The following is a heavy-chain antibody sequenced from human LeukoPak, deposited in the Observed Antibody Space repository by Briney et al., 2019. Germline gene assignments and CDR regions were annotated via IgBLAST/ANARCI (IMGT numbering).Heavy chain of an antibody. CDR2: INPNSGAT. CDR3: AKSIEYCGADCYGYFDL. Sequence: ASVKVSCKASGYTFTGYYMHWVRQAPGQGLEWMGRINPNSGATNYAQKFQGRVTMTRDTSISTAYMELTTLRSDGTAVYYCAKSIEYCGADCYGYFDLWGRGTLVTVSS. CDR1: GYTFTGYY. V-gene: IGHV1-2*06. J-gene: IGHJ2*01. D-gene: IGHD2-21*02.